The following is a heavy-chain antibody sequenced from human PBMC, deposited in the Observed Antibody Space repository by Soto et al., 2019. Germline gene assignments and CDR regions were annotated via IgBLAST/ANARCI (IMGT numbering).Heavy chain of an antibody. J-gene: IGHJ4*02. CDR2: IKQDGSEK. Sequence: HHGGSMRISCAASGLTFSSYWMSWVRQAPGKGLEWVANIKQDGSEKYYVDSVKGRFTISRDNAKNSLYLQMNSLRAEDTAVYYCARESDYYDSSGSIPFDYWGQGTLVTVSS. CDR3: ARESDYYDSSGSIPFDY. D-gene: IGHD3-22*01. V-gene: IGHV3-7*05. CDR1: GLTFSSYW.